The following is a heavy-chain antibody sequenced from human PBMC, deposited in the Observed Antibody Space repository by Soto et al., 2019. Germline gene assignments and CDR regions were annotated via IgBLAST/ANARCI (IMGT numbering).Heavy chain of an antibody. J-gene: IGHJ3*02. D-gene: IGHD3-22*01. V-gene: IGHV1-18*04. CDR1: GYTFTSYG. Sequence: ASVKVSCKAPGYTFTSYGISWVRQAPGQGLEWMGWISAYNGNTNYAQKLQGRVTMTTDTSTSTAYMELRSLRSDDTAVYYCARDNYYDSVVPFDMWGQGTMVTVSS. CDR3: ARDNYYDSVVPFDM. CDR2: ISAYNGNT.